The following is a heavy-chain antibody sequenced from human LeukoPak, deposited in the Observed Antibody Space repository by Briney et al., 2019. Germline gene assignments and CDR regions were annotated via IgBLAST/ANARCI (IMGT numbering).Heavy chain of an antibody. CDR2: MFSSGSA. V-gene: IGHV4-4*08. Sequence: SVTLSLTCCVSVGVFTSFYGRWIRHSPGEGLECIGSMFSSGSANYNRSLKSRVTMSVDRSQSLFSLTLESVAAADTAIYYCATLGGSIDYQGQGTLVAV. CDR3: ATLGGSIDY. D-gene: IGHD3-16*01. J-gene: IGHJ4*02. CDR1: VGVFTSFY.